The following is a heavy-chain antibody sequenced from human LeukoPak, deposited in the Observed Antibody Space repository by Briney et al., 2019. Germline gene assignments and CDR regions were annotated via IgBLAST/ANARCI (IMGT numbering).Heavy chain of an antibody. D-gene: IGHD6-13*01. CDR1: GFTVSSNY. V-gene: IGHV3-7*01. CDR2: IKQDGSEK. J-gene: IGHJ6*03. CDR3: ARAPVTSSSSWYWYYYYYMDV. Sequence: GGSLRLSCAASGFTVSSNYMSWVRQAPGKGLEWVANIKQDGSEKYYVDSVKGRFTISRDNAKNSLYLQMNSLRAEDTAVYYCARAPVTSSSSWYWYYYYYMDVWGKGTTVTISS.